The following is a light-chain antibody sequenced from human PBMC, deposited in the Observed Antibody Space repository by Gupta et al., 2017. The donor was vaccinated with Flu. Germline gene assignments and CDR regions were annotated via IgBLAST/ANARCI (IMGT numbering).Light chain of an antibody. CDR3: QQSYITPRT. CDR1: KSISIY. Sequence: SVGERVTITCRPSKSISIYLNWYQQKAGKAPKLLIYGTSSLQSGVPSRFSGSGSGTDFTLSISSLQPEDFATYYCQQSYITPRTFGQGTKVEIK. CDR2: GTS. V-gene: IGKV1-39*01. J-gene: IGKJ1*01.